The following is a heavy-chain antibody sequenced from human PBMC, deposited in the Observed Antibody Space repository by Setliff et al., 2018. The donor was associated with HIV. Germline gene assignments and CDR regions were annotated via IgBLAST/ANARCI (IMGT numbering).Heavy chain of an antibody. J-gene: IGHJ3*02. CDR2: IYYSGST. V-gene: IGHV4-61*01. D-gene: IGHD6-13*01. Sequence: PSETLSLTCTVSTGSISRYFYYWSWIRQPPGKGLEWIGYIYYSGSTNYNPSLKSRVTISVDTSKNQFSLNLSSVTAADTAVYYCARRGGYSSPLRIWGQGTKVTVSS. CDR3: ARRGGYSSPLRI. CDR1: TGSISRYFYY.